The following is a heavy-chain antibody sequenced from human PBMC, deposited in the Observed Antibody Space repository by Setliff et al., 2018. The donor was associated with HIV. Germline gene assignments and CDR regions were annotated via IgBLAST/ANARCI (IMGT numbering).Heavy chain of an antibody. V-gene: IGHV4-34*01. Sequence: SETLSLTCAVYGESFIDHHWTWIRQPPGKGLEWIGEINHSGTADYNPSLKSRVTISIDTSKNQFSLRLSSVTAADTALYFCTRAQIAAPRPFDYWGQGTLVTVSS. D-gene: IGHD2-21*01. CDR2: INHSGTA. CDR3: TRAQIAAPRPFDY. J-gene: IGHJ4*02. CDR1: GESFIDHH.